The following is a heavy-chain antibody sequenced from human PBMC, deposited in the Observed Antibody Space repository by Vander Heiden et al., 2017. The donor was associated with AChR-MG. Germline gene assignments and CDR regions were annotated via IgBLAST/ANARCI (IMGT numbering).Heavy chain of an antibody. J-gene: IGHJ4*02. V-gene: IGHV4-30-2*01. CDR1: GGSISSGGYS. CDR2: IYHSGST. D-gene: IGHD4-17*01. Sequence: QLQLQESGSGLVKPSQTLSLTCAVSGGSISSGGYSWSWIRQPPGKGLEWIGYIYHSGSTYYNPSLKSRVTISVDRSKNQFSLKLSSVTAADTAVYYCASLTTVTTFGQDYWGQGTLVTVSS. CDR3: ASLTTVTTFGQDY.